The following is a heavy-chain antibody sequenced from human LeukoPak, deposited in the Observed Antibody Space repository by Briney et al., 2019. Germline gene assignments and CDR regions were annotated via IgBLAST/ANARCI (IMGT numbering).Heavy chain of an antibody. CDR2: IYSGGST. V-gene: IGHV3-66*01. CDR3: ASPYSSGWYSFDY. J-gene: IGHJ4*02. D-gene: IGHD6-19*01. CDR1: GFTVSRNY. Sequence: GGSLRLSCAASGFTVSRNYMSWVRQAPGKGLEWVSVIYSGGSTYYSDSVKGRFTISRDNSKNTLYLQMNSLRAEDTAVYYCASPYSSGWYSFDYWGQGTMVTVSS.